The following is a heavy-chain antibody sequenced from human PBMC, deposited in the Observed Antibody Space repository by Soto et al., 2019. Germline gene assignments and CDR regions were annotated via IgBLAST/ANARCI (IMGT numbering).Heavy chain of an antibody. CDR1: GFTFSSYA. D-gene: IGHD2-8*01. CDR2: ISGSGGST. Sequence: GGSLRLSCAASGFTFSSYAMSWVRQAPGKGLEWVSAISGSGGSTYYADSVKGRFTISRDNSKNTLYLQMNSLRAEDTAVYYCAKVTYCTNGVCYYYYYGMDVWGQGTTVTVSS. CDR3: AKVTYCTNGVCYYYYYGMDV. V-gene: IGHV3-23*01. J-gene: IGHJ6*02.